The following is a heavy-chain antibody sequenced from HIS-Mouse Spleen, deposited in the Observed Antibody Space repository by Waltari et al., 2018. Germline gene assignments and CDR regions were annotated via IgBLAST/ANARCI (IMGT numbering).Heavy chain of an antibody. Sequence: EVQLVESGGGLVKPGGSLRLSCVASGFTFSSYSMNWVRKAPGKGWEWVSSIISSSSYIYYADSVKGRFTISRDNAKNSLYLQMNSLRAEDTAVYYCASNLGSDSYGRGDYWGQGTLVTVSS. CDR3: ASNLGSDSYGRGDY. D-gene: IGHD5-18*01. CDR1: GFTFSSYS. V-gene: IGHV3-21*01. J-gene: IGHJ4*02. CDR2: IISSSSYI.